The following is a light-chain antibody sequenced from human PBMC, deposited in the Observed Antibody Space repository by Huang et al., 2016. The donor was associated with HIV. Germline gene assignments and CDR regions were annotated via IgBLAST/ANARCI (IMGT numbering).Light chain of an antibody. CDR2: KFS. CDR1: QSLIYSDGNTD. J-gene: IGKJ1*01. Sequence: DVVMTQSPHSLLVTLGQPASISCGSSQSLIYSDGNTDLNWFLQRPGQSPWRLIYKFSNRDSGAPDRFSGTGSGTDFTLKIDSVEAEDVGFYYCMQGTHWPWTFGQGTKVEI. V-gene: IGKV2-30*01. CDR3: MQGTHWPWT.